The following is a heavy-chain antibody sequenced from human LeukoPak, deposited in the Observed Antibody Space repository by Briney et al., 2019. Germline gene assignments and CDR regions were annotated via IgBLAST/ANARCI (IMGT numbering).Heavy chain of an antibody. CDR2: ISSSDGAT. CDR3: AKERPRSWLSLDWYFDL. D-gene: IGHD5-12*01. CDR1: GFGFSNFA. Sequence: PGGSLRLSCAASGFGFSNFAMSWVRQAPGKRLEWVAAISSSDGATHYADSVKGRFTISRDNSKNILNLQMRSLRTDDTAVYHCAKERPRSWLSLDWYFDLWGRGTLVSVST. J-gene: IGHJ2*01. V-gene: IGHV3-23*01.